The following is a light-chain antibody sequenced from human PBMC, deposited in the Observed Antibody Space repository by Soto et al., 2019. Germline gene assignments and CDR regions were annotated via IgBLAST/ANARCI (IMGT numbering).Light chain of an antibody. CDR1: QTISSW. Sequence: DIQMTQSPSTLSGSVGDRVTITCRASQTISSWLAWYQQKPGKAPKLLIYKASTLKSGVPSRFSGSGSGTDFSLTTSRLQPEDVATYYCQKYDRAPRTFGQGTKVDIK. CDR2: KAS. V-gene: IGKV1-5*03. J-gene: IGKJ1*01. CDR3: QKYDRAPRT.